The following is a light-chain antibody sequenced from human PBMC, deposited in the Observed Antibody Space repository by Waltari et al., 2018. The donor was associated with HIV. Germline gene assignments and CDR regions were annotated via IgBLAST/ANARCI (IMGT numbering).Light chain of an antibody. J-gene: IGKJ2*01. V-gene: IGKV3-11*01. CDR1: KGVSTY. CDR3: QQRGDWPPMYT. CDR2: DAV. Sequence: EIVLTQSPGTLSLSPGETATLSCRASKGVSTYLAWYQQKPGQAPRLLIYDAVRRATGIPDRFSGSGSGTDFTLTISALEPGDFAVYYCQQRGDWPPMYTFGQGTKLQIK.